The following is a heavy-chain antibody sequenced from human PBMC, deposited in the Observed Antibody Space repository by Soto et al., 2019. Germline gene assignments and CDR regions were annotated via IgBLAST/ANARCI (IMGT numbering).Heavy chain of an antibody. CDR2: IYWDDDK. CDR3: AHERWYGAFDY. V-gene: IGHV2-5*02. D-gene: IGHD4-17*01. J-gene: IGHJ4*02. Sequence: QITLKEPGPTLVKPTQTLTLTCTFSGFSLSTSGVGVGWIRQPPGKALEWLALIYWDDDKRYSPSLKSRLTITKYTSKNQVVLTMTNMDPVDTATYYCAHERWYGAFDYWGQGTLVTVSS. CDR1: GFSLSTSGVG.